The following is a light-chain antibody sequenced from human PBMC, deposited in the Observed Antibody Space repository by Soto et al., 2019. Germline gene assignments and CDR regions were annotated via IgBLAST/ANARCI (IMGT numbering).Light chain of an antibody. CDR2: AAS. CDR3: KQSYSTSVT. CDR1: QSISSY. V-gene: IGKV1-39*01. J-gene: IGKJ1*01. Sequence: DIQMTQSPSSLSASVGDRVTLTCRASQSISSYLNWYQQKPGKAPKLLIYAASSLQSGVQSRFSGSGSGTDFTLTIRSLQPEDFATYYCKQSYSTSVTFGQGTKVDIK.